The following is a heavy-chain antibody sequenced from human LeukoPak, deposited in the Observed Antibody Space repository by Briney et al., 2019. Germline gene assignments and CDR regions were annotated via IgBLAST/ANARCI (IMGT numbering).Heavy chain of an antibody. CDR3: ARPLEVGDTRPFDY. J-gene: IGHJ4*02. CDR1: GYSFTSYW. CDR2: IYPGDSDT. D-gene: IGHD1-26*01. V-gene: IGHV5-51*01. Sequence: GESLKISCKGSGYSFTSYWIGWVRQMSGKGLEWMGIIYPGDSDTRYSPSFQGQVTILVDKSISTAYLQWSSLKTSDTAMYYCARPLEVGDTRPFDYWGQGTLVTVSS.